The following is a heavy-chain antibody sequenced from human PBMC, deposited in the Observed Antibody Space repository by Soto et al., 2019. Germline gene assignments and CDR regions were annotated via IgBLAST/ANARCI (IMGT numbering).Heavy chain of an antibody. J-gene: IGHJ4*02. D-gene: IGHD6-19*01. CDR2: INAGNGNT. CDR3: ARAVAVPADFDY. V-gene: IGHV1-3*05. CDR1: GYTFTGYA. Sequence: QVQLVQSGAEEKKPGASVKVSCKASGYTFTGYAMHWVRPAPGQRLEWMGWINAGNGNTKYSQKFQGRVTITRDTSASTDYMELSSLRSEDTAVYSCARAVAVPADFDYWGQGTLVTVSS.